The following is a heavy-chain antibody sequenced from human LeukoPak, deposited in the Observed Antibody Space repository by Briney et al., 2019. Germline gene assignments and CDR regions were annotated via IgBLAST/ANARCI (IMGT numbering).Heavy chain of an antibody. D-gene: IGHD6-25*01. CDR2: ISPGGDII. CDR1: GFSFSTST. CDR3: AREGYSSGRAGCLDY. V-gene: IGHV3-64*02. Sequence: GGSLRLSCATSGFSFSTSTMHWVRQAPGKGLEYVLAISPGGDIILYADSMKDRFTISRDNVNSALYLQMDSVTAEDTAIYYCAREGYSSGRAGCLDYWGQGALVTVSS. J-gene: IGHJ4*02.